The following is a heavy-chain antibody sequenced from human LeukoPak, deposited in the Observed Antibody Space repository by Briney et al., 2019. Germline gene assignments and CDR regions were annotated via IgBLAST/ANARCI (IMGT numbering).Heavy chain of an antibody. V-gene: IGHV3-74*01. Sequence: PGGSLRLSCEVSGFTLSSYWRHWVRQAPGKGLVWVSRIKSESDGSNTGYADSVKGRFTISRDNAKNTLFLQMNSLRAEDTGVYYCARFPFGKFPRRLNYFDSWGQGTLVTVSS. CDR2: IKSESDGSNT. CDR1: GFTLSSYW. D-gene: IGHD3-10*01. J-gene: IGHJ4*02. CDR3: ARFPFGKFPRRLNYFDS.